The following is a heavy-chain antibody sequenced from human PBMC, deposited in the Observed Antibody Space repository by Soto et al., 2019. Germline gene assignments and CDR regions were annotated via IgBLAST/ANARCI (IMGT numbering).Heavy chain of an antibody. Sequence: QVQLVQSGAEVKKPGSSVKVSCKASGGTFSSYAISWVRQAPGQGLEWMGGIIPIFGTANYAQKFQGRVTITANEADSTACTELSSLRTEGTAVYYCASEDLGAGSSSGKYNSFDPWGQGTMVTVSS. CDR1: GGTFSSYA. J-gene: IGHJ5*02. CDR3: ASEDLGAGSSSGKYNSFDP. D-gene: IGHD6-19*01. V-gene: IGHV1-69*01. CDR2: IIPIFGTA.